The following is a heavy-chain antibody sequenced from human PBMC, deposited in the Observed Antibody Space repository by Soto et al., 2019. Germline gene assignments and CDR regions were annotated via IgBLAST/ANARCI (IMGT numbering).Heavy chain of an antibody. D-gene: IGHD3-3*01. CDR1: GGSISSSSYY. CDR2: IYYSGST. J-gene: IGHJ6*02. CDR3: ASTIFGVYGMDV. V-gene: IGHV4-39*01. Sequence: SETLSLTCTVSGGSISSSSYYWGWIRQPPGKGLEWIGSIYYSGSTYYNPSLKSRVTISVDTSKNQFSLKLSSVTAADTAVYYCASTIFGVYGMDVWGQGTTVTVSS.